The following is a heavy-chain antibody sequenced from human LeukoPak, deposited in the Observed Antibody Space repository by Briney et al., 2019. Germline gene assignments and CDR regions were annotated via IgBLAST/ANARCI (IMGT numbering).Heavy chain of an antibody. CDR3: TRDTGCSGGTCYSFYDY. CDR1: GFTFSSYW. D-gene: IGHD2-15*01. V-gene: IGHV3-7*01. CDR2: IKQDGSEK. Sequence: PGGSLRLSCAASGFTFSSYWMTWVRQAPGKGLDRVANIKQDGSEKYVDSVKGRFTISRDNAKNSLYLQMNSLRAEDTAVYYCTRDTGCSGGTCYSFYDYWGQGTLVTVSS. J-gene: IGHJ4*02.